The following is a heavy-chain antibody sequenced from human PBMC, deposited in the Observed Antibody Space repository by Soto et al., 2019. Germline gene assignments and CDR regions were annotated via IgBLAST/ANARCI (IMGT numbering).Heavy chain of an antibody. Sequence: SETLSLTCNVSGGSVSDYYWSWIRQAPGKGLEWIGYIHERGVTNYNPPLKSRVTMSVDTSKNQFSLTLRSVHTADTAIYFCARDPAGDYGQWGRGKLVTVSS. J-gene: IGHJ4*02. CDR2: IHERGVT. D-gene: IGHD4-17*01. V-gene: IGHV4-59*02. CDR3: ARDPAGDYGQ. CDR1: GGSVSDYY.